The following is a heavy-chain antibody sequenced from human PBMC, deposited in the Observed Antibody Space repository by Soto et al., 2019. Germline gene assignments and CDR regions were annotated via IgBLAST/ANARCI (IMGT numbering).Heavy chain of an antibody. V-gene: IGHV3-53*01. J-gene: IGHJ4*02. CDR1: GFTVSSNY. CDR3: ARATLDRAMVFDY. D-gene: IGHD5-18*01. CDR2: MYSGGTT. Sequence: EVQLVESGGGLIQPGGSLRLSCAASGFTVSSNYMTWVRQAPGKGLEWVSVMYSGGTTYYADSVKGRFTISRDNSKNTLYLQMNSLRAEDTAVYHCARATLDRAMVFDYWGQGTLVTVSS.